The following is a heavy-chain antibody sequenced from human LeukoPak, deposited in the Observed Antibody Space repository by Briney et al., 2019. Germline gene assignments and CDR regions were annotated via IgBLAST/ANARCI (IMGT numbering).Heavy chain of an antibody. D-gene: IGHD6-19*01. CDR1: GFTFSDYW. J-gene: IGHJ4*02. CDR3: ARGRIGGWTDY. V-gene: IGHV3-74*01. CDR2: IKTDGRST. Sequence: GGSLRLSCAASGFTFSDYWMHWVRQAPGKGLVWVSRIKTDGRSTNYADSVKGRFTISRGNAKNTLYLQVNSLRAEDTAVYYCARGRIGGWTDYWGQGTLVAVSS.